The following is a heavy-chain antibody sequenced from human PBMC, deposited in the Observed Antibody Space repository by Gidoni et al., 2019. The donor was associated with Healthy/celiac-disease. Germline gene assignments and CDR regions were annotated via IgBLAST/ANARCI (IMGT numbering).Heavy chain of an antibody. J-gene: IGHJ4*02. CDR2: IKQDGSEK. CDR3: ARGGQWELLGNFDY. CDR1: GFTFSSYW. D-gene: IGHD1-26*01. V-gene: IGHV3-7*01. Sequence: EVQLVESGGGLVQPGGSLRLSCAASGFTFSSYWMSWVRQAPGKGLEWVANIKQDGSEKYYVDSVKGRFTISRDNAKNSLYLQMNSLRAEDTAVYYCARGGQWELLGNFDYWGQGTLVTVSS.